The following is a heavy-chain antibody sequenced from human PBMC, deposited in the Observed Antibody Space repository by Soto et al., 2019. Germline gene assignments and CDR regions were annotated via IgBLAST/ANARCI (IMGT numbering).Heavy chain of an antibody. Sequence: SETLSLTCAVYGGSFSGYYWSWIRQPPGKGLEWIGEINHSGSTNYNPSLKSRVTISVDTSKNQFSLKLSSVTAADTAVYYCARGKYVIPSYMDVWGKGTTVTVSS. V-gene: IGHV4-34*01. CDR1: GGSFSGYY. CDR2: INHSGST. J-gene: IGHJ6*03. CDR3: ARGKYVIPSYMDV. D-gene: IGHD3-16*01.